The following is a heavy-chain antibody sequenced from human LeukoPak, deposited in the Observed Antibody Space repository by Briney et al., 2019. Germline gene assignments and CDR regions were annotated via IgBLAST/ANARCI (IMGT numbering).Heavy chain of an antibody. CDR1: GGSISSSSYY. CDR2: VDHTGST. CDR3: ARASTPYSSSWYYFDY. V-gene: IGHV4-61*05. D-gene: IGHD6-13*01. J-gene: IGHJ4*02. Sequence: PSETLSLTCTVSGGSISSSSYYWGWIRQPPGKGLEWIGYVDHTGSTNFNPSLNGRVSISRDTSKNLFSLKLSSVTAADTAVYYCARASTPYSSSWYYFDYWGQGTLVTVSS.